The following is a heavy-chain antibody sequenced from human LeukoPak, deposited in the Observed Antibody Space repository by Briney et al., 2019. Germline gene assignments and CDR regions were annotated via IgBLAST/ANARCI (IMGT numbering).Heavy chain of an antibody. V-gene: IGHV4-59*01. Sequence: SQTLSLTCTVSGGSISSYYWSWIRQPPGKGLEWIGYIYYSGGTNYNPSLKSRVTISVDTSKNQFSLKLSSVTAADTAVYYCARGSSPWPFDYWGQGTLVTVSS. CDR1: GGSISSYY. CDR3: ARGSSPWPFDY. J-gene: IGHJ4*02. D-gene: IGHD6-6*01. CDR2: IYYSGGT.